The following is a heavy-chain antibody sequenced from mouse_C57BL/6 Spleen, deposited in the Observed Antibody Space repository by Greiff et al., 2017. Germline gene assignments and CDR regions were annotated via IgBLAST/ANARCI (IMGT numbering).Heavy chain of an antibody. J-gene: IGHJ4*01. V-gene: IGHV1-39*01. CDR2: INPNYGTT. Sequence: VQLQQSGPELVKPGASVKISCKASGYSFTDYNMNWVKQSNGKSLEWIGVINPNYGTTSYNQKFKGKATLTVDHSSTTAYMQLNSLTSEDSAVYYCARGVSDYSNLYYYAMDYWGQGTSVTVSS. CDR3: ARGVSDYSNLYYYAMDY. D-gene: IGHD2-5*01. CDR1: GYSFTDYN.